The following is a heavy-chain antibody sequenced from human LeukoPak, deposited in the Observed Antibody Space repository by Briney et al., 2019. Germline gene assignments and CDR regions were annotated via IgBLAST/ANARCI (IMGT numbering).Heavy chain of an antibody. J-gene: IGHJ3*02. CDR2: ITDDGSKK. D-gene: IGHD4-17*01. CDR3: AKGYITVTIPLPGI. Sequence: GGSLRLSCEASGFTFSNYGMHWVRQTPGTGLQWVAVITDDGSKKYYADSVKGRFTISRDNSKSTLYLQMNTLRAEDTAVYYCAKGYITVTIPLPGIWGQGTMVTVSS. CDR1: GFTFSNYG. V-gene: IGHV3-30*18.